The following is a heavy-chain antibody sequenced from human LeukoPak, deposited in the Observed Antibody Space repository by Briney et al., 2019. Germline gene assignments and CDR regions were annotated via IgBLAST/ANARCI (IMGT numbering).Heavy chain of an antibody. J-gene: IGHJ4*02. CDR3: ATGTYYNVLTGYSRRRYFEY. CDR1: GFTFSTYG. Sequence: GGSLRLSCAASGFTFSTYGMHWLRQAPGKGVEGVAFIRYDGTNVYYADSVRGRFTISRDNSKNTLYLQMNSLRAEDTAVYYCATGTYYNVLTGYSRRRYFEYWGQGTLVAVSS. D-gene: IGHD3-9*01. V-gene: IGHV3-30*02. CDR2: IRYDGTNV.